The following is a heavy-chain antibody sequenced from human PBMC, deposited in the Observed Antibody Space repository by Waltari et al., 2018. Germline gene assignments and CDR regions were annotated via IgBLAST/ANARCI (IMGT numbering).Heavy chain of an antibody. V-gene: IGHV1-18*01. CDR3: ARDGLVLRLLEENVVTAPSGAFDI. CDR2: ISAYNGNT. J-gene: IGHJ3*02. Sequence: QVQLVQSGAEVKKPGAAVKVSCTASGYTFTSYGISWVRQAPGQGLEWMGGISAYNGNTNYAQKLQGRVTMTTDTSTSTAYMELRSLRSDDTAVYYCARDGLVLRLLEENVVTAPSGAFDIWGQGTMVTVSS. D-gene: IGHD3-3*01. CDR1: GYTFTSYG.